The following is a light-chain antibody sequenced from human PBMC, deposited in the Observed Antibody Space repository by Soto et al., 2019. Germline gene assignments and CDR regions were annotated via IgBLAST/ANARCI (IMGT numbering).Light chain of an antibody. CDR3: KSYDSSLGGFYV. Sequence: QSVLTQPPSVSGAPGQRVTIACTGISSNIGAEYGVRWYQQLPGTAPKLLIYGVNRRPSGVPDRFSGSKSGTSASLAIAGLQAEDEADYYCKSYDSSLGGFYVFGTGTKLTVL. CDR1: SSNIGAEYG. J-gene: IGLJ1*01. V-gene: IGLV1-40*01. CDR2: GVN.